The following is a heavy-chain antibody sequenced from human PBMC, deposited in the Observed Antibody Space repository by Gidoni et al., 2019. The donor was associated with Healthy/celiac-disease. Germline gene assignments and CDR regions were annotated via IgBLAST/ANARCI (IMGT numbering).Heavy chain of an antibody. D-gene: IGHD3-22*01. V-gene: IGHV6-1*01. CDR1: GDSVSSHRAA. CDR2: TYYRSKWYN. Sequence: QVQLQQSGPGLVKPSQTLSLTCAISGDSVSSHRAAWNWIRQSPSRGLEWLGRTYYRSKWYNDYAVSVKSRITINPDTSKNQFSLQLNSVTPEDTAVYYCAREVSFPNYYDSSGYSRFDYWGQGTLVTVSS. J-gene: IGHJ4*02. CDR3: AREVSFPNYYDSSGYSRFDY.